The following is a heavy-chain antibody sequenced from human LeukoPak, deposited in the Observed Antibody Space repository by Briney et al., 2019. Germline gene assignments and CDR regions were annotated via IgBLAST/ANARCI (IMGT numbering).Heavy chain of an antibody. CDR1: GGSFSGYY. CDR2: INHSGGT. J-gene: IGHJ4*02. D-gene: IGHD3-3*01. Sequence: SETLSLTCAVYGGSFSGYYWSWIRQPPGKGLEWIGEINHSGGTNYNPSLKGRVTVSVDTSKNQFSLKLSSVTAADTAVYYCARARTIFGVVLHYWGQGTLVTVSS. CDR3: ARARTIFGVVLHY. V-gene: IGHV4-34*01.